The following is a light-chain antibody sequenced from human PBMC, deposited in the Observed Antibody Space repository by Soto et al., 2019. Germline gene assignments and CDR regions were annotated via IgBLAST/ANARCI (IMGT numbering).Light chain of an antibody. V-gene: IGKV3-15*01. CDR2: GAS. CDR1: QGVSSN. Sequence: EIVMTQSPAFLSVSSGDRATISCRASQGVSSNLAWYQQKPGQAPRLLIYGASTRATGIPARFSGSGSGTDLTLTISSLESEDFPVYYGQPCTNWPRTIGQGTKVDIK. CDR3: QPCTNWPRT. J-gene: IGKJ1*01.